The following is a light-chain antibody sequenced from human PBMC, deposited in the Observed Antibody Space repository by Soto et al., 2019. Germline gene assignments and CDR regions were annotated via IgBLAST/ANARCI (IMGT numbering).Light chain of an antibody. Sequence: EVAMAQTPVTLSVSPGERATLSCRASQSVSSSYLAWYQQRPGQAPRLLIYGASSRATGIPDRFSGSGSGTDFTLTISRLEAEDFAVYYCQQYGSSPRTFGQGTKVDIK. CDR2: GAS. V-gene: IGKV3-20*01. J-gene: IGKJ1*01. CDR1: QSVSSSY. CDR3: QQYGSSPRT.